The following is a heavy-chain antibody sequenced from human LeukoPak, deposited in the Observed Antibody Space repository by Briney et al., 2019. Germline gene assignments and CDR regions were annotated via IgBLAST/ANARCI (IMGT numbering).Heavy chain of an antibody. CDR1: GGSISSSSYY. D-gene: IGHD6-19*01. Sequence: PSETLSLTCTVSGGSISSSSYYWGWIRQPPGKGLGCIGSIYYSGSTYYNSSLKSRVTISVDTPKNQFSLKLSSVTAADTAVYYCARDISSGWYSWFDPWGQGTLVTVSS. V-gene: IGHV4-39*02. CDR3: ARDISSGWYSWFDP. CDR2: IYYSGST. J-gene: IGHJ5*02.